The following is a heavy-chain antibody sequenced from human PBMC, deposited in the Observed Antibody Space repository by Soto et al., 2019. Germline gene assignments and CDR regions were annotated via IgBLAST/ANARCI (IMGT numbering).Heavy chain of an antibody. Sequence: GESLKISCKGSGYSFTSYWISWVRQIPWKGLEWMGRIDPSDSYTNYSPSFQGHVTISADKSISTAYLQWSSLKASDTAMYYCARQGMNTRPKYGMDVWGQGTTVTVSS. V-gene: IGHV5-10-1*01. J-gene: IGHJ6*02. CDR3: ARQGMNTRPKYGMDV. CDR2: IDPSDSYT. CDR1: GYSFTSYW.